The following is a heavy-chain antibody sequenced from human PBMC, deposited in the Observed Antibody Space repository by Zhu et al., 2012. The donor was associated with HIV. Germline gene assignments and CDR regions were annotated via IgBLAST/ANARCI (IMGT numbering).Heavy chain of an antibody. D-gene: IGHD1-26*01. CDR3: ARSLSVGXTPWPFDY. Sequence: QVQLQESGPGLVKPSETLSLTCAVSGYSISSGYYWGWIRQPPGKGLEWIGSIYHSGSTYYNPSLKSRVTISVDTSKNQFSLKLSSVTAADTAVYYCARSLSVGXTPWPFDYWGQGTLVTVSS. J-gene: IGHJ4*02. V-gene: IGHV4-38-2*01. CDR2: IYHSGST. CDR1: GYSISSGYY.